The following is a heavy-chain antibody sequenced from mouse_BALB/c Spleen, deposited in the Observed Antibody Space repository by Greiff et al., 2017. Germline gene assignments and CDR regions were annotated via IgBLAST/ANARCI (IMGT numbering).Heavy chain of an antibody. Sequence: EVKLQESGGGLVKPGGSLKLSCAASGFTFSSYAMSWVRQTPEKRLEWVASISSGGSTYYPDSVKGRFTISRDNARNILYLQMSSLRSEDTAMYYCARRDDYRAMDYGGQGTSVTVSA. CDR3: ARRDDYRAMDY. CDR1: GFTFSSYA. J-gene: IGHJ4*01. D-gene: IGHD2-4*01. V-gene: IGHV5-6-5*01. CDR2: ISSGGST.